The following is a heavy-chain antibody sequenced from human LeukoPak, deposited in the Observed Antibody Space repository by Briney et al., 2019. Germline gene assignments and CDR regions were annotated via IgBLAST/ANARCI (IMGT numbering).Heavy chain of an antibody. J-gene: IGHJ6*02. CDR2: IIPILGTA. CDR3: AREGYSSTPRYYYYGMDV. Sequence: SVKVSCKASGGTFSSYAISWVRQAPGQGLEWMGVIIPILGTANYAQKFQGRVTITADESTSTAYMELSSLRSEDTAVYYCAREGYSSTPRYYYYGMDVWGQGTTVTVSS. D-gene: IGHD6-13*01. V-gene: IGHV1-69*13. CDR1: GGTFSSYA.